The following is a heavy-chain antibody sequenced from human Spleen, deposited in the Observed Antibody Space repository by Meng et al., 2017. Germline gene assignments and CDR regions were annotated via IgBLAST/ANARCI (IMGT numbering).Heavy chain of an antibody. CDR1: GFTFDDYG. V-gene: IGHV3-20*04. Sequence: GESLKISCAASGFTFDDYGMSWVRQAPGKGLERVSGINWNGGSTGYADSVKGRFTISRDNAKNSLYLQMNSLRAEDTALYYCASHYYGSGVVDYWGQGTLVTVSS. J-gene: IGHJ4*02. CDR3: ASHYYGSGVVDY. D-gene: IGHD3-10*01. CDR2: INWNGGST.